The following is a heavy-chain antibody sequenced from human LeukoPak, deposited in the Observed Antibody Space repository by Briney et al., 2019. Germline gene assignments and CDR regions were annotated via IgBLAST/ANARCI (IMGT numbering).Heavy chain of an antibody. Sequence: SETLSLTCTVSGGSIGGYYWGWIRQPPGKGLERIGYVYYSGGTNYNPSLKSRVTISVDTSKNQFSLKLTSVTAADTAVYYCARLTATDYFDYWGQGTLVTVSS. J-gene: IGHJ4*02. V-gene: IGHV4-59*08. D-gene: IGHD6-13*01. CDR1: GGSIGGYY. CDR2: VYYSGGT. CDR3: ARLTATDYFDY.